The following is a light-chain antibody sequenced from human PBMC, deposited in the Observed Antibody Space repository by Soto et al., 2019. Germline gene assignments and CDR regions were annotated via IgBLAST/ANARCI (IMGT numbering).Light chain of an antibody. V-gene: IGKV1-12*01. CDR1: QSISSY. Sequence: DIQMTQSPSSLSAPVGDRVTITCRASQSISSYLDWYQQKPGKAPKLLIYAASSWQSGVPSRFSGSGSGTDFTLTISSLQPEDFATYYCQQANSFPWTFGQGTKVDIK. CDR3: QQANSFPWT. J-gene: IGKJ1*01. CDR2: AAS.